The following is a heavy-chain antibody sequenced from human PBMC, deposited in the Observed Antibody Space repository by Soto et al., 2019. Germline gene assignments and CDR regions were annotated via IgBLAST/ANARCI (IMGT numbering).Heavy chain of an antibody. J-gene: IGHJ4*02. Sequence: QVQLQESGPGLVKPSGTLSLTCAVSGGSISSSNWWSWVRQPPGKGLEWIGEMYHSGSTNYNPSLKCRVTISVDKSKNQFSLKLSSVTAADTALYYCALRYFGDYYFDYWGQGTLVTVSS. CDR2: MYHSGST. D-gene: IGHD3-9*01. CDR1: GGSISSSNW. V-gene: IGHV4-4*02. CDR3: ALRYFGDYYFDY.